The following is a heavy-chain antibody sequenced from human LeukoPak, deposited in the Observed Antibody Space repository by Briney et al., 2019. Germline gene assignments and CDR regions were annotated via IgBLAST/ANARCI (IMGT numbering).Heavy chain of an antibody. CDR3: AKETQGATYFDY. Sequence: PSETLSLTCTVSGGSVSSGSYYWSWIRQPPGKGLEWIGYIYYSGSTNYNPSLKSRVTISVDTSKNQFSLKLSSVTAADTAVYYCAKETQGATYFDYWGQGTPVTVSS. CDR1: GGSVSSGSYY. J-gene: IGHJ4*02. V-gene: IGHV4-61*01. CDR2: IYYSGST. D-gene: IGHD1-26*01.